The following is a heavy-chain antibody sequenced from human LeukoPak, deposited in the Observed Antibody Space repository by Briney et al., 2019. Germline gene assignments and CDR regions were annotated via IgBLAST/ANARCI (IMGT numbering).Heavy chain of an antibody. J-gene: IGHJ4*02. CDR1: GGSISSYY. V-gene: IGHV4-59*01. CDR2: IYYSGST. D-gene: IGHD6-19*01. CDR3: AGHTYTGLGDY. Sequence: SGTLSLXCTVSGGSISSYYWSWIRRPPGKGLEWIGYIYYSGSTNYNPSLKSRVTISVDTSKNQFSLKLSSVTAADTAVYYCAGHTYTGLGDYWGQGTLVTVSS.